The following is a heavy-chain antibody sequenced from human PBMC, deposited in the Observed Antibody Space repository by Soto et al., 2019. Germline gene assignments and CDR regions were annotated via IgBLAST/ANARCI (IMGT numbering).Heavy chain of an antibody. CDR3: AKIKGAITFLHFDT. J-gene: IGHJ4*02. CDR1: TSNLKNYA. V-gene: IGHV3-23*01. D-gene: IGHD3-16*01. CDR2: LTDTGGST. Sequence: GGSLRLSCVDSTSNLKNYAMAWVRQAPGKGLEWVSALTDTGGSTYYAASVKGRFTISRDNSRNTLFLQMDRLRVDDTAVYYCAKIKGAITFLHFDTWGQGTLV.